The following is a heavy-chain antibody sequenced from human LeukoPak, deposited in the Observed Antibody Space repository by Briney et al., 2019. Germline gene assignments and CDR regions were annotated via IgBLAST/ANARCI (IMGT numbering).Heavy chain of an antibody. CDR3: AKDVYYYDSSGPFDY. V-gene: IGHV3-23*01. Sequence: GGSLRLSCAASGFLFSSYEMNWVRQAPGKGLEWVSAISGSGGSTYFADSVKGRFTISRDNSKNTLYLQMNSLRAEDTAVYYCAKDVYYYDSSGPFDYWGQGTLVTVSS. D-gene: IGHD3-22*01. J-gene: IGHJ4*02. CDR1: GFLFSSYE. CDR2: ISGSGGST.